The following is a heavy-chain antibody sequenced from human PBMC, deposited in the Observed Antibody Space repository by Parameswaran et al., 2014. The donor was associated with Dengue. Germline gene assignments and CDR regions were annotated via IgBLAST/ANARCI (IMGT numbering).Heavy chain of an antibody. D-gene: IGHD6-19*01. J-gene: IGHJ6*03. CDR2: YYRSSNI. Sequence: KWIRQPPGRGRGVGVIHYYRSSNIHYADSVTGRFTVSRDNAKNSLYLHMSSLRDEDTAVYYCARAGYSSGWDQGYMDVWGKGTTVTVSS. CDR3: ARAGYSSGWDQGYMDV. V-gene: IGHV3-48*02.